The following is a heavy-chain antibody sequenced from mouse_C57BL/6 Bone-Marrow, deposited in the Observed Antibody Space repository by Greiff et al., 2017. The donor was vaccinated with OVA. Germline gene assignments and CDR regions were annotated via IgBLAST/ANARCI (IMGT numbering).Heavy chain of an antibody. J-gene: IGHJ2*01. CDR2: IYPGDGDT. Sequence: QVQLQQSGAELVKPGASVKISCKASGYAFSSYWMNWVKQRPGKGLEWIGQIYPGDGDTNYNGKFKGKATLTADKSSSTAYMQLSSLTSEDSAVYFCARRYYYGSSYPYYFDYWGQGTTLTVSS. CDR1: GYAFSSYW. V-gene: IGHV1-80*01. D-gene: IGHD1-1*01. CDR3: ARRYYYGSSYPYYFDY.